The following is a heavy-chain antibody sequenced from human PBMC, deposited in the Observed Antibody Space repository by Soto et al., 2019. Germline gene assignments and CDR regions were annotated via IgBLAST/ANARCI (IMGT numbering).Heavy chain of an antibody. V-gene: IGHV5-10-1*04. CDR2: IDPSDSDT. Sequence: GESLKISCKGSGYTFTTYWISWVRQMPGKGLEWMGRIDPSDSDTRYSPSFQGQVTISADKSISTAYLQWSSLKASDTAMYYCASLYDSSGYYLVDYWGQGTLVTVSS. J-gene: IGHJ4*02. CDR1: GYTFTTYW. D-gene: IGHD3-22*01. CDR3: ASLYDSSGYYLVDY.